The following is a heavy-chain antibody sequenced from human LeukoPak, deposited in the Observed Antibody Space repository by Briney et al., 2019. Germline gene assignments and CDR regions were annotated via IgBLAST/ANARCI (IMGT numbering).Heavy chain of an antibody. J-gene: IGHJ1*01. V-gene: IGHV1-2*02. Sequence: ASVTVSFKASGYTFTGYYMHWVRQAPGQGLEWMGWINPNSGGTNYAQKFQGRVTMTRDTSISTAYMELSRLRSDDTAVYYCARGELLWFGELSNEYFQHWGQGTLVTVSS. CDR1: GYTFTGYY. CDR3: ARGELLWFGELSNEYFQH. D-gene: IGHD3-10*01. CDR2: INPNSGGT.